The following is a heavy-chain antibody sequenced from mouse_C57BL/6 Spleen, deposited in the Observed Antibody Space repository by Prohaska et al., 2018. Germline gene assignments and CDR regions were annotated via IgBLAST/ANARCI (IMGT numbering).Heavy chain of an antibody. J-gene: IGHJ4*01. CDR3: ERWGMGVYYGSGDAMDY. CDR1: GIDFSRYW. CDR2: ITPDSSRI. D-gene: IGHD1-1*01. Sequence: GGLVQPGGSLKLSCAASGIDFSRYWMSWVRPAPGKGLEWIGEITPDSSRINYAPSLKDKFIISRDNAKNMMDEKMSKVRSEELGSYNCERWGMGVYYGSGDAMDYWGQGTSVTVSS. V-gene: IGHV4-1*01.